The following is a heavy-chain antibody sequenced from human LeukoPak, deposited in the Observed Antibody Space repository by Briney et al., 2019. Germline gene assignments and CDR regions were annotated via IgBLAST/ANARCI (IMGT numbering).Heavy chain of an antibody. J-gene: IGHJ4*02. Sequence: TSETLSLTCAVYGGSFSGYYWSWIRQPPGKGLEWIGEINHSGSTNYNPSLKSRVTISVDTSKNQFSLKLSSVTAADTAVYYCARGRRRGGSCYFLNWGQGTLVTVSS. V-gene: IGHV4-34*01. D-gene: IGHD2-15*01. CDR1: GGSFSGYY. CDR2: INHSGST. CDR3: ARGRRRGGSCYFLN.